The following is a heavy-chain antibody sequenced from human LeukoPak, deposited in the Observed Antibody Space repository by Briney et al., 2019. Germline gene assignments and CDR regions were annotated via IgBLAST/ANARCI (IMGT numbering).Heavy chain of an antibody. CDR3: ARVPYYYDSSGYRLIYFDY. D-gene: IGHD3-22*01. CDR2: IYYSGST. J-gene: IGHJ4*02. CDR1: GGSISSGGYY. Sequence: SQTLSLTCTVSGGSISSGGYYWSWIRQPPGKGLEWIGYIYYSGSTYYNPSLKSRVTISVDTSKNQFSLKLSSVTAADTAVYYCARVPYYYDSSGYRLIYFDYWGQGTLVTVSS. V-gene: IGHV4-31*03.